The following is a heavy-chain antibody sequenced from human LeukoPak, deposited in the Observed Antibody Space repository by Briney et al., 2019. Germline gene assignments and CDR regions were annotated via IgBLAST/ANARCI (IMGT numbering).Heavy chain of an antibody. CDR3: ARDLPTGYYISSGYYEYFLDY. Sequence: GGSLRLSCAASGFSFSSSWMSWVRQAPGKGLEWVASIKQDGSEKYYVDSLKGRFTISRDNAKNSLFLQMNSLRAEDTAVYYCARDLPTGYYISSGYYEYFLDYWGQGTLVTVSS. CDR2: IKQDGSEK. V-gene: IGHV3-7*04. CDR1: GFSFSSSW. J-gene: IGHJ4*02. D-gene: IGHD3-22*01.